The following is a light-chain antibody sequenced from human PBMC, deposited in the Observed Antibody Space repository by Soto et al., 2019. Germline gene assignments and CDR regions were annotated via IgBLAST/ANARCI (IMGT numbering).Light chain of an antibody. CDR3: CSSASRTTPAV. V-gene: IGLV2-23*01. CDR1: SDVVGNYNL. CDR2: EGN. J-gene: IGLJ2*01. Sequence: QSALTQPASVSGSPGQSITISCTGTSDVVGNYNLVSWYQQHPGKAPKLIIYEGNKRPSGVSNRFSGSKSANTASLTISGLRAEDEADYYCCSSASRTTPAVFGGGTKVTVL.